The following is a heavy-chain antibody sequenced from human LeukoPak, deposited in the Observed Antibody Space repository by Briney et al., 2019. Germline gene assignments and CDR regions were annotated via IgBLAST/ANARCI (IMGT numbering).Heavy chain of an antibody. CDR3: ARALDCSSTSCSTYYMDV. V-gene: IGHV4-59*08. J-gene: IGHJ6*03. Sequence: PSETLSLTCTVSGGSISSYYWSWLRQPPGKGLEWLGYIYYSGSTNYNPSLKSRVTISVDTSKNQFSLKLSSVTAADTAVYYCARALDCSSTSCSTYYMDVWGKGTTVTVSS. CDR2: IYYSGST. CDR1: GGSISSYY. D-gene: IGHD2-2*01.